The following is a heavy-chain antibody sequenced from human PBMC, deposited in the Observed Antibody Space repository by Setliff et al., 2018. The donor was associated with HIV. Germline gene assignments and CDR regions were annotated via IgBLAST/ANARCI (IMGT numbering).Heavy chain of an antibody. CDR2: IHVSGTT. J-gene: IGHJ4*02. D-gene: IGHD3-16*01. V-gene: IGHV4-61*09. Sequence: SETLSLTCTVSGGSITSGSDYWSWIRQPAGEGLEWIGHIHVSGTTNYNPSLKSRVTISIDTSKHQFSLKLTSVTAADTAIYFCARSPSWALPYFDLWGQGRLVTVSS. CDR3: ARSPSWALPYFDL. CDR1: GGSITSGSDY.